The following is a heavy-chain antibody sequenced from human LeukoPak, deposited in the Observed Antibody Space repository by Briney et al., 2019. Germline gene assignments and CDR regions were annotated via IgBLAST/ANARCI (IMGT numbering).Heavy chain of an antibody. D-gene: IGHD4-23*01. CDR3: ARGASLTVEKRLYYYMDV. CDR1: GGSYSGYY. Sequence: SETLSLTCAVYGGSYSGYYWSWIPPPPGKGLEWIGEINHSGSTNYHPSLKCRVTISVDTSKNQFSLKLSSVTAADTAVYYCARGASLTVEKRLYYYMDVWGKGTTVTVSS. J-gene: IGHJ6*03. CDR2: INHSGST. V-gene: IGHV4-34*01.